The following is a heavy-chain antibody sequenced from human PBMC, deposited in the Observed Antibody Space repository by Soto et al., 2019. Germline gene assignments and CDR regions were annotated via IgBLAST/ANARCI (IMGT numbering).Heavy chain of an antibody. Sequence: GESLKISCNGSGYSCTNDCINLVRQMPGKGLEWMGIIYPGDPDTRYSPSFQGQVTISADKSINTAYLQWRGLKASDTAVYYCARHHGSPGSYFGMDVWGQGTTVTVSS. CDR2: IYPGDPDT. CDR1: GYSCTNDC. CDR3: ARHHGSPGSYFGMDV. D-gene: IGHD6-13*01. V-gene: IGHV5-51*01. J-gene: IGHJ6*02.